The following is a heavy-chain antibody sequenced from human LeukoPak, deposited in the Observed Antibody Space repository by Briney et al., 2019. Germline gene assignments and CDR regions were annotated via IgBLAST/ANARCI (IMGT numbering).Heavy chain of an antibody. J-gene: IGHJ4*02. D-gene: IGHD6-19*01. CDR1: RFTLSNYW. CDR2: IKQDGSET. Sequence: AGGSLRLSCAASRFTLSNYWMSWVRQAPGKGVEWVANIKQDGSETYYVDSVKGRFTISRDNAKNSLSLQMNSLRAEDTAVYYCARQRGSGCLDYWGQGTLVTVSS. V-gene: IGHV3-7*01. CDR3: ARQRGSGCLDY.